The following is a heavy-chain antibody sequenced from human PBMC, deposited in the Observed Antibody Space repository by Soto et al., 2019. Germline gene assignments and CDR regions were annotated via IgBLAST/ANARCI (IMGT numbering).Heavy chain of an antibody. CDR3: ARGYGSVYDDIDAFDV. Sequence: PGESLKISCKGSGYSFTSYWIGWVRQMPGKGLEWMGIIYPGDSDTRYSPSFQGQVTISADKSISTAYLQWSSLKASDTAMYYCARGYGSVYDDIDAFDVWGQGTMDPVSS. D-gene: IGHD5-12*01. CDR2: IYPGDSDT. V-gene: IGHV5-51*01. J-gene: IGHJ3*01. CDR1: GYSFTSYW.